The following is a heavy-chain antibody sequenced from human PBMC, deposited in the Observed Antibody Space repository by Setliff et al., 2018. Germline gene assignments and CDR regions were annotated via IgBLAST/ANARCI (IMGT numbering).Heavy chain of an antibody. CDR3: AKVLDTTGYYYYDMDV. CDR1: GFTFSSYA. J-gene: IGHJ6*02. Sequence: GSLRLSCAASGFTFSSYAMSWVRQAPGKGLEWVSAISGSGGSTYYADSVKGRFTISRDGSKSTLYLDMSSLRSEDTAVYYCAKVLDTTGYYYYDMDVWGQGTTVTVSS. CDR2: ISGSGGST. D-gene: IGHD3-22*01. V-gene: IGHV3-23*01.